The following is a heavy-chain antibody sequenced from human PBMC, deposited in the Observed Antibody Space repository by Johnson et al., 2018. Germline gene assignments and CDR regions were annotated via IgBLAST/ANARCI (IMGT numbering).Heavy chain of an antibody. D-gene: IGHD6-19*01. CDR3: ARDRSSGLYYYYGMDV. CDR1: GGSISSYY. Sequence: QVQLQESGPGLVKPSETLSLTCTVSGGSISSYYWSWIRQPPGKGLEWIGHIYYSGSTTYNSSLKSRVTISLDTSKHQFSLKLSSVTAADTAVYYCARDRSSGLYYYYGMDVWGQGTTVTVSS. CDR2: IYYSGST. J-gene: IGHJ6*02. V-gene: IGHV4-59*01.